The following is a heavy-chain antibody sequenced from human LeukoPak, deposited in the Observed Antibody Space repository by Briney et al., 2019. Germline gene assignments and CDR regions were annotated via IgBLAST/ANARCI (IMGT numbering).Heavy chain of an antibody. J-gene: IGHJ4*02. V-gene: IGHV4-59*01. Sequence: SETLSLTCTVSGGSINSYYWSWIRQPPGKGLEWIGYIYYSGSTNYNPSLKSRVTISVDTSKNQFSLKLSSVTAADTAVYYCARFDYGGNSGYWGQGTLVTVSS. CDR1: GGSINSYY. D-gene: IGHD4-23*01. CDR2: IYYSGST. CDR3: ARFDYGGNSGY.